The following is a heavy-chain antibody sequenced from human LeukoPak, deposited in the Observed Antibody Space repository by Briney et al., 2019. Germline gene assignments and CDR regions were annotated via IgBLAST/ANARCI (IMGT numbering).Heavy chain of an antibody. Sequence: PSETLSLTCAVYGGSFSGYYWSWIRQPPGKGLEWIGEINHSENTNYNPSLKSRVTISVDTSKNQFSLKLSSVTAADTAVYYCARGYDSRGWAAFDIWGQGTMVTVSS. CDR2: INHSENT. J-gene: IGHJ3*02. D-gene: IGHD3-22*01. V-gene: IGHV4-34*01. CDR1: GGSFSGYY. CDR3: ARGYDSRGWAAFDI.